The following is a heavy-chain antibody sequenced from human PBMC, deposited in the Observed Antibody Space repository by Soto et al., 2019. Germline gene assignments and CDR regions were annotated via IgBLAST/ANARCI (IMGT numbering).Heavy chain of an antibody. V-gene: IGHV3-23*01. CDR1: GFTFSSAA. Sequence: GGSLRLSCAASGFTFSSAAMSWVRQPPGKGLEWVSSISASGGSTYYADSVKGRFTISRDNSRNTLYLQMNSLRAEDTAVYYCAKDPRQQRVLSWWFDPWGQGTLVTVSS. CDR2: ISASGGST. J-gene: IGHJ5*02. CDR3: AKDPRQQRVLSWWFDP. D-gene: IGHD6-13*01.